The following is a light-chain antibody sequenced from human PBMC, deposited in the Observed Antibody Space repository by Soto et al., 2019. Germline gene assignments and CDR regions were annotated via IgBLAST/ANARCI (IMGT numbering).Light chain of an antibody. CDR3: ISYGGSNNLV. Sequence: SSLTPPPSPSGAPGQAVPLSCPGTRRDVGGYDFVSWCQQHPGKAPKLMIYEVNKRPSGVPDRFFGSKSGNTAFLTVSGLQAEDEADYYCISYGGSNNLVFGTGTKVTVL. CDR2: EVN. J-gene: IGLJ1*01. CDR1: RRDVGGYDF. V-gene: IGLV2-8*01.